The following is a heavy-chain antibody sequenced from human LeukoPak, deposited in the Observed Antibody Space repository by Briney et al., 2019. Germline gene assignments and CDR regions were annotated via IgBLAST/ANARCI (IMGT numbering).Heavy chain of an antibody. J-gene: IGHJ4*02. D-gene: IGHD4-11*01. CDR3: AQGDDYISLDS. CDR1: GFTFSSYG. CDR2: IYRGGST. Sequence: GRSLRLSCAASGFTFSSYGMHWVRQAPGKGLEWVSVIYRGGSTYYAASVKGRFTISRDSSKNMLYLQMNSLRAEDTAVYYCAQGDDYISLDSWGQGTLVTVSS. V-gene: IGHV3-53*01.